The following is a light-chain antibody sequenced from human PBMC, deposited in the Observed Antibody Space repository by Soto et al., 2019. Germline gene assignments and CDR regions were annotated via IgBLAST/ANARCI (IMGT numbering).Light chain of an antibody. J-gene: IGKJ4*01. V-gene: IGKV1-39*01. Sequence: IQMTQSPSSLSASVGDRVTITCRASQSISRNLNWYQQKPEKAPELLIYTASNLQSGVPSRFSGSGSGTDFALTISSLQPEDSAVYYCQLSHSSPLSFGGGTKVEFK. CDR1: QSISRN. CDR3: QLSHSSPLS. CDR2: TAS.